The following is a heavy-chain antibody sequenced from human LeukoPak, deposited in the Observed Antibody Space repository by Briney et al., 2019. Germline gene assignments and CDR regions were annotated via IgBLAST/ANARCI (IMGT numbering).Heavy chain of an antibody. Sequence: GASVKVSCKASGGTFSSYAISWVRQAPGQGLEWMGGIIPIFGTANYAQKFQGRVTITADESTSTAYMELSSLRSEDTAVYYCARGNILVAAAGTYYYYYMDVWGKGTTVTISS. D-gene: IGHD6-13*01. J-gene: IGHJ6*03. V-gene: IGHV1-69*13. CDR2: IIPIFGTA. CDR3: ARGNILVAAAGTYYYYYMDV. CDR1: GGTFSSYA.